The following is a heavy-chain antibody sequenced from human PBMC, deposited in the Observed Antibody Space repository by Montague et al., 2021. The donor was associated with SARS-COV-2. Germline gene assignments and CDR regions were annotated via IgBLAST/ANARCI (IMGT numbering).Heavy chain of an antibody. Sequence: SETLSLTCTVSGGSISSSDYYWGWIRQPPGKGLEWIGTIYYSGSTHYTPSLKSRVTISVDTSKNQFSLKLTSLTAADTAAYYCARSSGYNYDISYYGMDVWGQGTTATVSS. V-gene: IGHV4-39*01. CDR3: ARSSGYNYDISYYGMDV. CDR2: IYYSGST. CDR1: GGSISSSDYY. D-gene: IGHD5-18*01. J-gene: IGHJ6*02.